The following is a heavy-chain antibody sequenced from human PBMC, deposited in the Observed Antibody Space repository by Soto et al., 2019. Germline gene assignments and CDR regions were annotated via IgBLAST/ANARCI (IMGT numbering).Heavy chain of an antibody. Sequence: ASVKVSCKASGYTFTGYYMHWVRQAPGQGLEWMGWINPNSGGTNYAQKFQGWVTMTRDTSISTAYMELSRLRSDDTAVYYCARDQADCSSTSCYAGYAFDIWGQGTMVTVSS. CDR1: GYTFTGYY. CDR3: ARDQADCSSTSCYAGYAFDI. CDR2: INPNSGGT. D-gene: IGHD2-2*01. J-gene: IGHJ3*02. V-gene: IGHV1-2*04.